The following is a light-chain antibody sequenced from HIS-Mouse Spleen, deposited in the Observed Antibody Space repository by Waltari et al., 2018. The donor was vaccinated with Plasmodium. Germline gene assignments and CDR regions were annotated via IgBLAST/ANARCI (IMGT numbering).Light chain of an antibody. Sequence: SYDLTQPPSVSVSPGQTARITCSAAALPKKYAYWYPQKSGQAPVLVIYEDSKRPSGIPERFSGSSSGTMATLTISGAQVEDEADYYCYSTDSSGNHRVFGGGTKLTVL. CDR2: EDS. V-gene: IGLV3-10*01. CDR1: ALPKKY. CDR3: YSTDSSGNHRV. J-gene: IGLJ3*02.